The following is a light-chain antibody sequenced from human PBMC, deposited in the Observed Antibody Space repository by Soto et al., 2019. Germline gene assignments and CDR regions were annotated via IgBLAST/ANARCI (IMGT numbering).Light chain of an antibody. Sequence: QSALTQPASVSGSPGQSITISCTGTNSDVGGYKYVSWYQQHPAKIPKLIIYEVNNRPSGVSNRFSGSKSGNTASLTISGLQAEDEADYYCNSYTSSSSWVFGGGTKLTVL. J-gene: IGLJ3*02. CDR2: EVN. CDR3: NSYTSSSSWV. V-gene: IGLV2-14*01. CDR1: NSDVGGYKY.